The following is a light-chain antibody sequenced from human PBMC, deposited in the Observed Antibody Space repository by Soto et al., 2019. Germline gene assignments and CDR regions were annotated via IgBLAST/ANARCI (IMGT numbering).Light chain of an antibody. V-gene: IGKV1-5*01. CDR1: QTIDNW. CDR2: DAS. CDR3: QQFDTFFWT. Sequence: DIQMTQSPSTLSASVGDRVTITCRASQTIDNWLAWYQRKPGKAPKLLIYDASRLESGVPSRFSGSGSGTDFTLTITGLQPDDFATYYCQQFDTFFWTFGPGTRVEIK. J-gene: IGKJ1*01.